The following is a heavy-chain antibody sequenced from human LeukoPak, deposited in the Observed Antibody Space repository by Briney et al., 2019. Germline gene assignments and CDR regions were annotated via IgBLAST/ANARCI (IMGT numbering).Heavy chain of an antibody. CDR2: ISSSSSYI. Sequence: PGGSPRLSCAASGFTFSSYSMNWVRQAPGKGLEWVSSISSSSSYIYYADSVKGRFTISRDNAKNSLYLQMNSLRAEDTAVYYCARNPPNRYCSSTSCCPFDYWGQGTLVTVSS. CDR1: GFTFSSYS. CDR3: ARNPPNRYCSSTSCCPFDY. V-gene: IGHV3-21*01. D-gene: IGHD2-2*01. J-gene: IGHJ4*02.